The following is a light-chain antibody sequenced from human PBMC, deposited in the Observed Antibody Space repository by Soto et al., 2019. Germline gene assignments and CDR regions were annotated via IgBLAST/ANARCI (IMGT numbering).Light chain of an antibody. J-gene: IGKJ3*01. CDR2: AAS. CDR1: QGISRY. Sequence: DIQLTQSPSFLSASVGHSVTITCRASQGISRYLAWYQQKPGKAPKLLIYAASTLQSGVPSRFSGSGSGTEFTLTISSLQPDDFATYYCQQYNSYPFTFGPGTKVDIK. CDR3: QQYNSYPFT. V-gene: IGKV1-9*01.